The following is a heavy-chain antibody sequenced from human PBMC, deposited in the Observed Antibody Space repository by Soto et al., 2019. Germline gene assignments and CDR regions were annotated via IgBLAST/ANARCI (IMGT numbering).Heavy chain of an antibody. D-gene: IGHD3-10*01. CDR2: IYPGDSDT. CDR1: GYSFTSYW. V-gene: IGHV5-51*01. CDR3: ARGPYGTGRNRFDP. J-gene: IGHJ5*02. Sequence: PGESLKISCKCSGYSFTSYWIGWVRQMPGKGLEWMGIIYPGDSDTTYSPSFQGQVTISVDRSISTAYLQWSSLKATDTAMYFCARGPYGTGRNRFDPWGQGTLVTVSS.